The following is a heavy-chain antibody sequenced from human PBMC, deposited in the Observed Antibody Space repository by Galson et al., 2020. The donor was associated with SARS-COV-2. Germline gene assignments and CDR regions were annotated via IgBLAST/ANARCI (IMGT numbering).Heavy chain of an antibody. D-gene: IGHD3-3*01. V-gene: IGHV4-31*03. J-gene: IGHJ4*02. CDR1: GGSISSGGYY. Sequence: ETSETLSLTCTVSGGSISSGGYYWSWIRQHPGKGPEWIGYIYYSGSPYYNPTLKSRVTISLDTSKNQFSLKLSSVTAADTAVYYCARASRTIFGVVKHFDYWGQGTLVTVSS. CDR2: IYYSGSP. CDR3: ARASRTIFGVVKHFDY.